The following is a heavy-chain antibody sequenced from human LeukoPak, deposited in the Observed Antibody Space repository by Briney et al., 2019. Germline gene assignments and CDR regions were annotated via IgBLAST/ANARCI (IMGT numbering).Heavy chain of an antibody. D-gene: IGHD2-15*01. CDR3: ARAVVVVAAHFDY. CDR1: GYTFTGYY. V-gene: IGHV1-2*02. CDR2: IYPNSGAT. J-gene: IGHJ4*02. Sequence: ASVKVSCKASGYTFTGYYMHWVRQAPGQGLEWMGYIYPNSGATKYAQKFQGRVTMTRDTSISTAYMELSGLRSDDTAVYYCARAVVVVAAHFDYWGQGTLVTVSS.